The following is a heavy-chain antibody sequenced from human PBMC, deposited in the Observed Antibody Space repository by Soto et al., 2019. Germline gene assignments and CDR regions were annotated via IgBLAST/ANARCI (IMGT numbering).Heavy chain of an antibody. CDR3: ARGRLGYQLLRKGNWFDP. J-gene: IGHJ5*02. CDR2: INHSGST. CDR1: GGSFIGYY. V-gene: IGHV4-34*01. D-gene: IGHD2-2*01. Sequence: PSETLSLTCAVYGGSFIGYYWSWIRQPPGKGLEWIGEINHSGSTNYNPSLKSRVTISVDTSKNQFSLKLSSVTAADTAVYYCARGRLGYQLLRKGNWFDPWGQGTLVTVSS.